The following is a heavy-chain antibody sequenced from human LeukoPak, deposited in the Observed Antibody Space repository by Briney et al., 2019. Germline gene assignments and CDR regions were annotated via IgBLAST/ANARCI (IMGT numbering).Heavy chain of an antibody. CDR1: GGSISSYY. CDR2: IYTSGST. D-gene: IGHD3-9*01. J-gene: IGHJ5*02. V-gene: IGHV4-4*07. Sequence: SETLSLTCTVSGGSISSYYWSWIRQPAGKGLEWIGRIYTSGSTNYNPSLKSRVTMSVDTSKNQFSLKLSSVTAADTAMYYCARDWESLTGYFSVNWFDPWGQGALVTVSS. CDR3: ARDWESLTGYFSVNWFDP.